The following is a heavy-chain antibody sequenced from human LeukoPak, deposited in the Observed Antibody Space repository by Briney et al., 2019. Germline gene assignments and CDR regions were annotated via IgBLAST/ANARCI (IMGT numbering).Heavy chain of an antibody. J-gene: IGHJ4*02. V-gene: IGHV3-48*04. CDR2: ISISNAM. Sequence: GGSLRLSCAASGFTFSSYGMNWVRQAPGKGLEWVSYISISNAMYYADSVKGRFTISRDNAKNSLYLQMNSLRAEDTAVYYCARTPDYGDPRGDYWGQGTLVTVSS. CDR3: ARTPDYGDPRGDY. CDR1: GFTFSSYG. D-gene: IGHD4-17*01.